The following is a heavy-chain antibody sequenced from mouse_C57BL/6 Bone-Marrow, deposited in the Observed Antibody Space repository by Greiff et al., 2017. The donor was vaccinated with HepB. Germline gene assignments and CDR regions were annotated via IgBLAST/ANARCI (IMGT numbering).Heavy chain of an antibody. CDR1: GFNITDDY. J-gene: IGHJ3*01. CDR2: IDPENGDT. D-gene: IGHD2-4*01. V-gene: IGHV14-4*01. Sequence: EVKLMESGAELVRPGASVKLSCTASGFNITDDYMHWVKQRPEQGLEWIGWIDPENGDTEYASKFQGKATITADTSSNTAYLQLSSLTSEDTAVYYCTTGGDYDWFAYWGQGTLVTVSA. CDR3: TTGGDYDWFAY.